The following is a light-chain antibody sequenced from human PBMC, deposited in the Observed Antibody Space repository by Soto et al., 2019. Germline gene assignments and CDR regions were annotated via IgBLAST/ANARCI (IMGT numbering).Light chain of an antibody. Sequence: DIVMTQSPDSLSVSLGERATIKCRSSQSVLHRSNGNNYIAWYQQKPGQPPKLLIYWSSTRDSGVPDRFIGSGSGTDFTLTVSSLQAEDVAVYYCQQYFNWPLTWTFGPGTKVQIK. CDR3: QQYFNWPLTWT. J-gene: IGKJ3*01. CDR1: QSVLHRSNGNNY. V-gene: IGKV4-1*01. CDR2: WSS.